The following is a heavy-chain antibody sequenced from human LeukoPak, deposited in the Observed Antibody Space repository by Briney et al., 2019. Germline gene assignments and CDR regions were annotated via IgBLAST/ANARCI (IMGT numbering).Heavy chain of an antibody. J-gene: IGHJ2*01. Sequence: SETLSVTCTVSGGSISSYYWSWIRQPPGKGLEWIGYIYYSGNTNYNPSLKSRVTISVDTSKNQFSLKLISVTAADTAVYYCARLPTYGGNSRYWYFDLWGRGTQVTVSS. CDR2: IYYSGNT. CDR3: ARLPTYGGNSRYWYFDL. V-gene: IGHV4-59*08. CDR1: GGSISSYY. D-gene: IGHD4-23*01.